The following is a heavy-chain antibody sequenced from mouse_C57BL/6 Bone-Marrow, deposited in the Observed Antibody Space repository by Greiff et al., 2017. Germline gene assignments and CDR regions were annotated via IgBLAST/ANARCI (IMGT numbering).Heavy chain of an antibody. CDR1: GYTFTSYG. J-gene: IGHJ1*03. Sequence: VKLLESGAELARPGASVKLSCKASGYTFTSYGISWVKQRTGQGLEWIGEIYPRSGNTYYNEKFKGKATLTADKSSSTAYMELRSLTSEDSAVYFCARSPGSSPYWYVDVWGTGTTVTVSS. V-gene: IGHV1-81*01. CDR3: ARSPGSSPYWYVDV. D-gene: IGHD1-1*01. CDR2: IYPRSGNT.